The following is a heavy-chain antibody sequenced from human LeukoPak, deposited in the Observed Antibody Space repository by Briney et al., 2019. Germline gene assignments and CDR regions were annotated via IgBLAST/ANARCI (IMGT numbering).Heavy chain of an antibody. V-gene: IGHV4-59*08. Sequence: KSSETLSLTCTVPGGSISSYYWGWIRRPPGRGLGWIGYIYYSGSTNYNPSLKSRVTITVDTSKNQFSRKLSSVTAADTAVYYCARTRYCSSTTCYYFDYWGQGTLVTASS. CDR2: IYYSGST. CDR3: ARTRYCSSTTCYYFDY. J-gene: IGHJ4*02. CDR1: GGSISSYY. D-gene: IGHD2-2*01.